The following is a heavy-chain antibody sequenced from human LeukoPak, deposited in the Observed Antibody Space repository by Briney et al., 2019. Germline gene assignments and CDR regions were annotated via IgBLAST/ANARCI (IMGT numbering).Heavy chain of an antibody. CDR3: ARDSSSSSVGYFDY. Sequence: GGSLRLSCAASGFTFSSYWMNWVRQAPGKGLEWVANIKQDGSAEYYVDSVKGRFTISRDNAKNTLYLQMNSLRAEDTAVYYCARDSSSSSVGYFDYWGQGTLVTVSS. J-gene: IGHJ4*02. CDR2: IKQDGSAE. V-gene: IGHV3-7*01. D-gene: IGHD6-6*01. CDR1: GFTFSSYW.